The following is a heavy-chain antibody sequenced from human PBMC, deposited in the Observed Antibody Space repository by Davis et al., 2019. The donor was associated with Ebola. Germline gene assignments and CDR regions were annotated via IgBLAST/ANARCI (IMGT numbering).Heavy chain of an antibody. Sequence: MPSETLSLTCTVSGGSISSSSYYWGWIRQPPGKGLGWIGTIYHSGSTYYNPSLESRVTISLDTSKNQFSLKLSSVTAADTAVYYCARLGSGSYGIDYWGQGTLVTVSS. CDR1: GGSISSSSYY. CDR2: IYHSGST. D-gene: IGHD1-26*01. CDR3: ARLGSGSYGIDY. V-gene: IGHV4-39*07. J-gene: IGHJ4*02.